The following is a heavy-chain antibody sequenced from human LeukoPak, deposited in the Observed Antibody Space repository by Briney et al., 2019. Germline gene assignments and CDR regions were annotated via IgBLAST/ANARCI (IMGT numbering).Heavy chain of an antibody. D-gene: IGHD6-19*01. J-gene: IGHJ4*02. CDR3: AKMPVSYSSGWSNFDY. CDR1: GFTFSTYA. V-gene: IGHV3-23*01. CDR2: LSGGGGST. Sequence: GGSLRLSCAASGFTFSTYAMNWVRQAPGKGLEWVSALSGGGGSTYYTDSVKGRFTISRDNSKNTLYLQMSSLRAEDTAVYCCAKMPVSYSSGWSNFDYWGQGTLVTVSS.